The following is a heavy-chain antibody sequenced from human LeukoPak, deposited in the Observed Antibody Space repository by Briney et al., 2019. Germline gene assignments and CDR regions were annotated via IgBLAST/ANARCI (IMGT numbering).Heavy chain of an antibody. CDR1: GYTFTGYY. CDR3: ARGGTAMVRRAHDAFDI. CDR2: INPNSGGT. V-gene: IGHV1-2*02. Sequence: ASVKVSCKASGYTFTGYYMHWVRQAPGQGLEWMGWINPNSGGTNYAQKFQGRVTMTRNTSISTAYMELSSLRSEDTAVYYCARGGTAMVRRAHDAFDIWGQGTMVTVSS. J-gene: IGHJ3*02. D-gene: IGHD5-18*01.